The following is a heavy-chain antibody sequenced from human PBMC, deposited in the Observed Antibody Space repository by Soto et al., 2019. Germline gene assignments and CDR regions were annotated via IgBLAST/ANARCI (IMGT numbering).Heavy chain of an antibody. J-gene: IGHJ4*02. CDR2: VIPAYRTL. V-gene: IGHV1-69*01. CDR3: ATGVIWIGYFTVDS. D-gene: IGHD3-3*01. CDR1: GGSFGNSA. Sequence: QVLLVQSGAEVKKPGSSVKISCKASGGSFGNSAINWVRQTPGQGLEWLGGVIPAYRTLNFAQKFKGRVTLTADESAGTAFMTLSGLASNDTAVYYCATGVIWIGYFTVDSWGQGTRVTVSS.